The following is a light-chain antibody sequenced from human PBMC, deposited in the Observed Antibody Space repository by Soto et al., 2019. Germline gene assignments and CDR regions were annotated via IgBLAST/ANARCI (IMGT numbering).Light chain of an antibody. CDR1: KSISSAY. J-gene: IGKJ2*01. Sequence: LVLTQSPGTLSLSPEESATLTCIRSKSISSAYLAWFQQKAGQAPRLIIYDASSRAYGVPDRFSGSGSGTDFTLTISRLEPEDFAVYYCHHYESSPNTFGQGTKVDIK. V-gene: IGKV3-20*01. CDR3: HHYESSPNT. CDR2: DAS.